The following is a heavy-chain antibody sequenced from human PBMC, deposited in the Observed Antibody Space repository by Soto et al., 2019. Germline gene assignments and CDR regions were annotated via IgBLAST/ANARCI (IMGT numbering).Heavy chain of an antibody. CDR1: GFTFSSYG. Sequence: QVQLVESGGGVVQPGRSLRLSCAASGFTFSSYGMHWVRQAPGKGLEWVAVIWYDGSNKYYADSVKGRFTIARDNSKNTLYLHMTSLRAEDTAVYYCARDQALAYGDYPPGDYWGQRTLVTVSS. D-gene: IGHD4-17*01. CDR3: ARDQALAYGDYPPGDY. J-gene: IGHJ4*02. CDR2: IWYDGSNK. V-gene: IGHV3-33*01.